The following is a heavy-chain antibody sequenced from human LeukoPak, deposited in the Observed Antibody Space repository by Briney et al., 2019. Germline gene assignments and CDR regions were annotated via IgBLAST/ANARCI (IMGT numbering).Heavy chain of an antibody. CDR2: IHDTGST. Sequence: PSETLSLTCTVSGGSISRSNWWSWVRQPPGKGLEWIGEIHDTGSTNYNPPLKSRVTMSLDKSKNQFSLNLSSVTAADTAVYYCARESRGGSISSGWYGYYYYGMDVWGQGTTVTVSS. CDR1: GGSISRSNW. D-gene: IGHD6-19*01. J-gene: IGHJ6*02. V-gene: IGHV4-4*02. CDR3: ARESRGGSISSGWYGYYYYGMDV.